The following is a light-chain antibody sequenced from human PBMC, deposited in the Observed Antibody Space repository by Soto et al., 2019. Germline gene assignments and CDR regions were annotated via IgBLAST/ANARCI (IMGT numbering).Light chain of an antibody. CDR1: SSNIGAGYD. Sequence: QLVLTQPPSVSGAPGQRVTMSCTGSSSNIGAGYDVLWYQQLPGTAPKLLIYGNTNRPSGLPDRFSGSKSGTSASLAITGLQAEEEDEYYCQSYDSSLSGYVFGTGTKLTVL. CDR3: QSYDSSLSGYV. J-gene: IGLJ1*01. V-gene: IGLV1-40*01. CDR2: GNT.